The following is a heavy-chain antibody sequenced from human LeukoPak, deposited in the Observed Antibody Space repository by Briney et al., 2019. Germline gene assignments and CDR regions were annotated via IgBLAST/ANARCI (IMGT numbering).Heavy chain of an antibody. J-gene: IGHJ4*02. D-gene: IGHD2-2*01. V-gene: IGHV4-30-4*01. Sequence: SETLSLTRTVSGGSISSGDYYWSWIRQPPGKGLEWVEYIYYSGSTYYNPSLKSRVTISVDTSKNQFSLKLSSVTAADTAVYYCAGFVTREYYFDYWGQGTLVTVSS. CDR2: IYYSGST. CDR1: GGSISSGDYY. CDR3: AGFVTREYYFDY.